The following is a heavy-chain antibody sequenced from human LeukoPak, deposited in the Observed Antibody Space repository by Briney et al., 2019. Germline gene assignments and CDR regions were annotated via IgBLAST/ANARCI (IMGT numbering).Heavy chain of an antibody. Sequence: GGSLRLSCAASGLTFSSYSMNWVRQAPGKGLEWVSSISSSSSYIYYADSVKGRFTISRDNAKNSLYLQMNSLRAEDTAVYYCARDRGYSYGYTFDYWGQGTLVTVSS. D-gene: IGHD5-18*01. V-gene: IGHV3-21*01. CDR3: ARDRGYSYGYTFDY. CDR1: GLTFSSYS. CDR2: ISSSSSYI. J-gene: IGHJ4*02.